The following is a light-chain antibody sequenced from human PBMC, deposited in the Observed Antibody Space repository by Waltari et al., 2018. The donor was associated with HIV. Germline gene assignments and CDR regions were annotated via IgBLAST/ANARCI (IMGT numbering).Light chain of an antibody. CDR1: TGAVTSGHF. CDR3: LVSQKFAPIWV. V-gene: IGLV7-46*01. CDR2: DTT. J-gene: IGLJ3*02. Sequence: QTVVTQEPSLTVSPGGTVIIPGGSTTGAVTSGHFVYWFQQKPGQAPKTLIYDTTNKHSWTPARFSGSLLGGKAALTLSGAQPEDEADYYCLVSQKFAPIWVFGGGTMLTVL.